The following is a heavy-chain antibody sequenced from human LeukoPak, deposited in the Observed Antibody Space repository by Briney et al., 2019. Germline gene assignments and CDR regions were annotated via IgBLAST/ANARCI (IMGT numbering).Heavy chain of an antibody. CDR1: GGSISSYY. D-gene: IGHD3-16*01. V-gene: IGHV4-59*01. CDR3: ARDLQSGPPVG. J-gene: IGHJ4*02. CDR2: IYYSGST. Sequence: SETLSLTCTVSGGSISSYYWSWIRQPPGKGLEWIGYIYYSGSTNYNPSLKSRVTISVDTSKNQFSLKLRSVTAADTAVYYCARDLQSGPPVGWGQGTLVTVSS.